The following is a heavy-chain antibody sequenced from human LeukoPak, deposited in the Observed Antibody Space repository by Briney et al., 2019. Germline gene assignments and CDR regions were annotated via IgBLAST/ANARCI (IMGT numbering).Heavy chain of an antibody. CDR2: IYYSGST. Sequence: SETLSLTCTVSGGSISSSSYYWGWIRQPPGKGLEWIGSIYYSGSTYYNPSLKSRVTISVDTSKNQFSLQVNSVTPEDTAVYYCAREGKKGTPPDYWGQGTLVTVSS. CDR3: AREGKKGTPPDY. V-gene: IGHV4-39*02. J-gene: IGHJ4*02. CDR1: GGSISSSSYY. D-gene: IGHD3-10*01.